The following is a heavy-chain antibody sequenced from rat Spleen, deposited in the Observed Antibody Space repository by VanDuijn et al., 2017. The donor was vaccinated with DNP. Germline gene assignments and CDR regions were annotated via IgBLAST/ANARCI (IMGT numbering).Heavy chain of an antibody. CDR3: TIRAGSFED. D-gene: IGHD5-1*01. CDR2: IKYDGGFA. CDR1: GFTFSDYY. J-gene: IGHJ2*01. Sequence: EVQLVESGGGLVQPGRSLKLSCVASGFTFSDYYMAWVRQAPTRGLELVAYIKYDGGFAFHGDSVKGRFTISRDNAKSTLYLQMNSLRSEDMATYYCTIRAGSFEDWGQGVMVTVSS. V-gene: IGHV5-20*01.